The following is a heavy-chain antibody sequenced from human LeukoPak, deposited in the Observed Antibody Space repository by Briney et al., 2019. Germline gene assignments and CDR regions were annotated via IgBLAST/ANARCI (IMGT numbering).Heavy chain of an antibody. CDR1: GGSISTYH. J-gene: IGHJ4*02. D-gene: IGHD5-18*01. Sequence: SETLSLTCTVSGGSISTYHLSWIRQSPGKGLEWIGHIYYTGITNYNPSLKSRISISMDMSKTQFSLKPNSVTAADTALYYCAREGGGYSYGFDYWGQGTLVTVSS. V-gene: IGHV4-59*01. CDR2: IYYTGIT. CDR3: AREGGGYSYGFDY.